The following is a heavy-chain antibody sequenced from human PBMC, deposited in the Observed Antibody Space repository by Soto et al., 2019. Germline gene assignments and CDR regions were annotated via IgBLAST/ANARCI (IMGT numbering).Heavy chain of an antibody. Sequence: GGSLRLSCAASGFTFSSYSMNWVRQAPGKGLEWVSYISSSSTIYYADSVKGRFTISRDNSKNTLYLQMNSLRAEDTAVYYCAREAAYSNHDSLYYYYGMDVWGQGTTVTVSS. V-gene: IGHV3-48*01. J-gene: IGHJ6*02. CDR2: ISSSSTI. CDR1: GFTFSSYS. D-gene: IGHD4-4*01. CDR3: AREAAYSNHDSLYYYYGMDV.